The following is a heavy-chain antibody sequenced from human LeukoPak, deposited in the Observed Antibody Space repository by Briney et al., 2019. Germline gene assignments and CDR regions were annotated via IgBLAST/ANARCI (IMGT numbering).Heavy chain of an antibody. Sequence: SETLSLTCTVSGVSISSYYWSWIRQPPGKGLEWIGSIHYSGSTNYNPSLKSRVTISVDTSKNQFSLKLSSVTAADTAVYYCARDKYGSGSYSWSKRLDSWGQGTLVTVSS. CDR3: ARDKYGSGSYSWSKRLDS. V-gene: IGHV4-59*12. J-gene: IGHJ4*02. D-gene: IGHD3-10*01. CDR2: IHYSGST. CDR1: GVSISSYY.